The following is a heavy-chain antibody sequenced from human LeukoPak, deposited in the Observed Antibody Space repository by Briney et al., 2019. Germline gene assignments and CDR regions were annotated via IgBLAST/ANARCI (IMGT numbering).Heavy chain of an antibody. CDR2: FYYNGVT. CDR3: VSRNYVSGRIDP. V-gene: IGHV4-39*01. CDR1: GGSISSSDYL. J-gene: IGHJ5*02. D-gene: IGHD3-16*01. Sequence: KPSGTLSLTCTVSGGSISSSDYLGAWVRQPPGKGLEWICDFYYNGVTSYDPSLKSRVTISVDPSKNQFSLNLTSVTAADTAVYHCVSRNYVSGRIDPWGQGTLVTVSS.